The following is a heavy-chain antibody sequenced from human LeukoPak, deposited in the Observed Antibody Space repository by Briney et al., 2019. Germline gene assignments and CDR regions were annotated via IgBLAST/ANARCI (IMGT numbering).Heavy chain of an antibody. CDR2: IKEDGSEK. D-gene: IGHD5-12*01. V-gene: IGHV3-7*01. CDR3: ARLTLSANDWCYDY. CDR1: GFTFSAYW. Sequence: PGGSLRLSCAASGFTFSAYWTRWVRQAPGKGLEWVASIKEDGSEKYYVDSVKGRFTISRDNAKNSLYLQMNSLRAEDTAVYYCARLTLSANDWCYDYWGQGTLVTVSS. J-gene: IGHJ4*02.